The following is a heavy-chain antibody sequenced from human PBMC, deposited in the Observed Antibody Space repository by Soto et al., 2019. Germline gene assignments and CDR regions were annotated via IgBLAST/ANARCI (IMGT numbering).Heavy chain of an antibody. CDR2: IYYSGST. CDR3: ARLPKSRRMDYYHYYGMDV. Sequence: KPSETLSLTCTVSGGSISSSSYYWGWIRQPPGKGLEWIGSIYYSGSTYYNPSLKSRVTISVDTSKNQFSLKLSSVTAADTAVYYCARLPKSRRMDYYHYYGMDVWGQGTTVTVSS. CDR1: GGSISSSSYY. V-gene: IGHV4-39*01. J-gene: IGHJ6*02. D-gene: IGHD2-15*01.